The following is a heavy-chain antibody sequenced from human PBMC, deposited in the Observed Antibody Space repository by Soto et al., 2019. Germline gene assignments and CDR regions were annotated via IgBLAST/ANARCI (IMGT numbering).Heavy chain of an antibody. CDR2: IKSDSSSL. CDR1: GFTFSTYL. V-gene: IGHV3-21*06. CDR3: ARKPMTGSQSGAFDI. D-gene: IGHD3-9*01. Sequence: PGGSLRLSCAASGFTFSTYLMSWVRQAPGKGLEWVSSIKSDSSSLYYADSVKGRFTISRDNAKNSLHLQMNSLRVEDTAMYFCARKPMTGSQSGAFDIWGQGTMVTVSS. J-gene: IGHJ3*02.